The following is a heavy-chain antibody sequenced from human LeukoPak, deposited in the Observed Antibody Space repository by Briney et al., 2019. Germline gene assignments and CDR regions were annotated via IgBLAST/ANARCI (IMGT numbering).Heavy chain of an antibody. CDR1: GGPISSGDYY. J-gene: IGHJ5*02. V-gene: IGHV4-30-4*01. Sequence: PSETLSLTCTVSGGPISSGDYYWSWIRQPPGKGLEWIGYIYYSGSTYYNPSLKSRVTISVDTSKNQFSLELSSVTAADTAVYYCARELFLEYSGYDLEKYNWFDPWGQGTLVTVSS. D-gene: IGHD5-12*01. CDR2: IYYSGST. CDR3: ARELFLEYSGYDLEKYNWFDP.